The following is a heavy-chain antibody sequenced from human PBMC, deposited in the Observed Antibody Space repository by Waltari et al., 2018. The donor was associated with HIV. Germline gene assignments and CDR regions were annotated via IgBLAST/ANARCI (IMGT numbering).Heavy chain of an antibody. CDR2: ISGSGGST. Sequence: EVQLLESGGGLVPPGGSLRLSCAASGFTFNNYDMSWVRQAPGKGMEWVSAISGSGGSTYYAASVKGRFTISRDNSKNTLYLQMNSLRAEDTAVYYCAKGIRPHYSDSSGYGAFDIWGQGAMVTVSS. CDR3: AKGIRPHYSDSSGYGAFDI. V-gene: IGHV3-23*01. CDR1: GFTFNNYD. J-gene: IGHJ3*02. D-gene: IGHD3-22*01.